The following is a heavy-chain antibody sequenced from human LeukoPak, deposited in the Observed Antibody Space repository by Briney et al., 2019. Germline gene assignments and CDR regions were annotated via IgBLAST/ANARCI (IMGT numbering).Heavy chain of an antibody. CDR2: ISTYNGNT. J-gene: IGHJ3*02. V-gene: IGHV1-18*01. CDR3: ARDRIEGMVRGASASDI. Sequence: ASVKVSCKASGYTFTSYGISWVRQAPGQGLEWMGWISTYNGNTNYAQRLQGRVTMTTDTSTRTAYMELRSLRSDDTAVYYCARDRIEGMVRGASASDIWGQGTMVTVSS. CDR1: GYTFTSYG. D-gene: IGHD3-10*01.